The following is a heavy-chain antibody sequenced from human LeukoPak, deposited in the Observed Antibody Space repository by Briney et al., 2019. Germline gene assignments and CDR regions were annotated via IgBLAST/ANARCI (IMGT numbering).Heavy chain of an antibody. CDR1: GGSISSYY. V-gene: IGHV4-59*01. CDR3: ARDSGYDILTGYFSLYAFDI. CDR2: IYYSGST. Sequence: SETLSLTCTVSGGSISSYYWSWIRQPPGKGLEWIGYIYYSGSTNYNPSLKSRVTISVDTSKNQFSLKLSSVTAADTAVYYCARDSGYDILTGYFSLYAFDIWGQGTMVTVSS. D-gene: IGHD3-9*01. J-gene: IGHJ3*02.